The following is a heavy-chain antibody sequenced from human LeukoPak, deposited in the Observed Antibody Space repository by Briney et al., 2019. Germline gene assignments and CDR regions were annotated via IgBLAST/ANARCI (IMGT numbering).Heavy chain of an antibody. CDR3: ARMGDYVWGSYRSFDY. J-gene: IGHJ4*02. CDR2: IYPGDSDT. Sequence: GESLKISCQGSGYSFTSYGIGWVRQMPGKGLEWMGIIYPGDSDTRYSPSFQGQVTISADKSISTAYLQWSSLKASDTAMYYCARMGDYVWGSYRSFDYWGQGTLVTVSS. V-gene: IGHV5-51*01. D-gene: IGHD3-16*02. CDR1: GYSFTSYG.